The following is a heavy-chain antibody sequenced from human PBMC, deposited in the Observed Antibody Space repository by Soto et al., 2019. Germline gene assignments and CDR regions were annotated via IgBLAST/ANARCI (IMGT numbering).Heavy chain of an antibody. D-gene: IGHD3-9*01. J-gene: IGHJ4*02. CDR1: GVTFDDHG. V-gene: IGHV3-9*01. CDR2: ISWNSVSI. Sequence: EVDLVESGGGLAQPGRSLRLSCVASGVTFDDHGMHWVRQMPGRGREWGSGISWNSVSIGYAESVKGRFTIFRDNDKNSLYLEMTSLRQEDTSLYYCVRETSSGLHLKDHCGQGVQVSVDS. CDR3: VRETSSGLHLKDH.